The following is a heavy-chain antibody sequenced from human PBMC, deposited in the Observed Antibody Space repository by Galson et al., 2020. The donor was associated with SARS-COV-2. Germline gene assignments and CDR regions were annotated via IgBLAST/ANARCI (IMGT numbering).Heavy chain of an antibody. CDR2: IYYSGST. D-gene: IGHD3-10*01. CDR3: ARAVRGVIIKGFDWFDP. J-gene: IGHJ5*02. CDR1: GGSNRSGGYY. V-gene: IGHV4-31*03. Sequence: SETLSLTCTVSGGSNRSGGYYWSWIRQHPGKGLEWIGYIYYSGSTYYNPSLKSRVTISVDTSKNQFSLKLSSVTAADTAVYYCARAVRGVIIKGFDWFDPWGQGTLVTVSS.